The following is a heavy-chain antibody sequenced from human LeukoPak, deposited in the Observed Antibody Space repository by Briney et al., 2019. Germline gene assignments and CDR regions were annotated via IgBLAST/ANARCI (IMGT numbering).Heavy chain of an antibody. J-gene: IGHJ6*04. V-gene: IGHV4-59*01. Sequence: SETLSLTCTAAGGSISSYYWSWIRQPPGKGLEWIGYIYYSGSTNYNPSLKSRVTISVDTSKNQFSLKLSSVTAADTAVYYCARDDPRTTNYGMDVWGKGTTVTVSS. CDR3: ARDDPRTTNYGMDV. CDR1: GGSISSYY. CDR2: IYYSGST. D-gene: IGHD1-1*01.